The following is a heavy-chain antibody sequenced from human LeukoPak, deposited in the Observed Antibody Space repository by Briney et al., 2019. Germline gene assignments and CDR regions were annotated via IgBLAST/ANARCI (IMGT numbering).Heavy chain of an antibody. CDR3: AKKIGFSGSYSFDY. D-gene: IGHD3-22*01. Sequence: GGSLRLSCAASGFTFSTYSMSWVRQAPGKGLEWVSAISGSAGTTYFGDSVKGRFTISRDNSKSTLYLQMNSLRAEDTAVYYCAKKIGFSGSYSFDYWGQGTLVTVSS. V-gene: IGHV3-23*01. J-gene: IGHJ4*02. CDR1: GFTFSTYS. CDR2: ISGSAGTT.